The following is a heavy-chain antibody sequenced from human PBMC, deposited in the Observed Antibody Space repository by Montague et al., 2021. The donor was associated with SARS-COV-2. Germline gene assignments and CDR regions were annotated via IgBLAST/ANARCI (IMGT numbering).Heavy chain of an antibody. D-gene: IGHD3-10*01. CDR3: ARDRWFGEFDY. CDR2: ISYDGSNK. CDR1: GFPFSIYA. J-gene: IGHJ4*02. Sequence: YPSLSCAASGFPFSIYAMHWVRQAPGKGLEWVAVISYDGSNKYYADSVKGRFTISRDNSKNTLYPQMNSLRAEDTAVYYCARDRWFGEFDYWGQGTLVTVSS. V-gene: IGHV3-30-3*01.